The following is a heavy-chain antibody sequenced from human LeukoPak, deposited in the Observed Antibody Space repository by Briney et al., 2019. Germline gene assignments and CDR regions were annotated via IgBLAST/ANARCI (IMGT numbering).Heavy chain of an antibody. CDR1: GFTFSSYA. CDR2: ISGSGGLT. V-gene: IGHV3-23*01. J-gene: IGHJ3*02. D-gene: IGHD4-17*01. CDR3: AKDNNYGDWGGLNAFDI. Sequence: TGGSLRLSCAASGFTFSSYAMSWVRQAPGKGLEWVSGISGSGGLTYYADSVKGWFTISRDNSNNTLYLQMLSLRAEDTAVYYCAKDNNYGDWGGLNAFDIWGQGTMVTVSS.